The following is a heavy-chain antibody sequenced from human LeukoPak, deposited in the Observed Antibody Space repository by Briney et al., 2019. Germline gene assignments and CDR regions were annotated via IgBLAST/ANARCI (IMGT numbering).Heavy chain of an antibody. CDR3: ASAWQQLGYFDY. CDR2: IYHSGST. V-gene: IGHV4-30-2*01. Sequence: PSQTLSLTCAVSGGSISSGGYSWSWIRQPPGKGLEWIGYIYHSGSTYYNPSLKSRVTISVDRSKNQFSLKLSSVTAADTAVYYCASAWQQLGYFDYWGQGTLVTVSS. CDR1: GGSISSGGYS. J-gene: IGHJ4*02. D-gene: IGHD6-13*01.